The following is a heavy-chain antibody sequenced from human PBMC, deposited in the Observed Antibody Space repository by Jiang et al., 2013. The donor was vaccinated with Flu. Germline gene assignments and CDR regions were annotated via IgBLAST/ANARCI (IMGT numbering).Heavy chain of an antibody. CDR1: GDSISISAA. J-gene: IGHJ4*02. CDR2: LQQWAH. V-gene: IGHV4-4*07. Sequence: GLVKPSETLSLTCTVSGDSISISAAFGVGSGSPPGGTGVDRAYLQQWAHQLQPSLKSRVTMSVDTSRNQFSLKLTSMTAADAAVYYCARWTSGSLGHWGQGTLVTVSS. D-gene: IGHD3-22*01. CDR3: ARWTSGSLGH.